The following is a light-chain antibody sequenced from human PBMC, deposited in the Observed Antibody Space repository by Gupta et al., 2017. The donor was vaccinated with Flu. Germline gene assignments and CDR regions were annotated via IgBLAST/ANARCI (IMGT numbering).Light chain of an antibody. CDR2: KDN. V-gene: IGLV3-25*03. Sequence: GLTARITCSGDVLPNHYVYWYQQQPGQAPKLLIYKDNERPSGFPERFSASGSGTTVTLTISGVQAEDEADYYCQSADSTSTSYVFGAGTKVTVL. CDR3: QSADSTSTSYV. CDR1: VLPNHY. J-gene: IGLJ1*01.